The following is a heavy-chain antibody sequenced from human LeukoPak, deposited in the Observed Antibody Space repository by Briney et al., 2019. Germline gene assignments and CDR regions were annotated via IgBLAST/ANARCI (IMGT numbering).Heavy chain of an antibody. V-gene: IGHV7-4-1*02. D-gene: IGHD6-13*01. CDR3: ARHQTGSWYLRSDFDY. CDR2: INTNTGNS. Sequence: GASVKVSCKASGYTFTNYPMNWVRQGPGQGLQWMGWINTNTGNSTYAQGFTGRFVFSLDTSVSTAYLLISSLKAEDTAMYYCARHQTGSWYLRSDFDYWGQGTLVTVSS. CDR1: GYTFTNYP. J-gene: IGHJ4*02.